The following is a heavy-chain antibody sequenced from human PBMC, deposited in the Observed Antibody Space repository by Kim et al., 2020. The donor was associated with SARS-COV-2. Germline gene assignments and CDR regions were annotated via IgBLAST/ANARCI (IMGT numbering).Heavy chain of an antibody. CDR2: IKQDGSET. V-gene: IGHV3-7*01. CDR3: ARVGIGGSVSHFDY. CDR1: GFTFSSYW. J-gene: IGHJ4*02. D-gene: IGHD3-16*01. Sequence: GGSLRLSCAVSGFTFSSYWMSWVRQAPGKGLEWVANIKQDGSETYYVDSVKGRFTISRDNAKNSLYLQMNSLRDEDTAVYYCARVGIGGSVSHFDYWGQG.